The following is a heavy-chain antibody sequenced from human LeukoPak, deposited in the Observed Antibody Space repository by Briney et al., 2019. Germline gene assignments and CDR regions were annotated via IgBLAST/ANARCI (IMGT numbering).Heavy chain of an antibody. CDR3: ARDRKSGGGTALED. Sequence: GGSLRLSCVASGFSFSTSAMHWVRQAPGKGLEWVTILSNDGSYTYYADSVRADSPSPETIPRTHFFLEMDSLRPEDTATYFCARDRKSGGGTALEDWSQGTLVTVSS. CDR1: GFSFSTSA. CDR2: LSNDGSYT. V-gene: IGHV3-30*04. D-gene: IGHD2-15*01. J-gene: IGHJ4*02.